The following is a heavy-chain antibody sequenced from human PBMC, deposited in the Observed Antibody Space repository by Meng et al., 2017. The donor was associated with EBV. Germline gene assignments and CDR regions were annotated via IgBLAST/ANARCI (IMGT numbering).Heavy chain of an antibody. CDR2: IIPIFGTA. CDR1: GGTFSGYA. CDR3: ARAPDNWNDGPYY. D-gene: IGHD1-20*01. V-gene: IGHV1-69*01. J-gene: IGHJ4*02. Sequence: QAQLAQTGGEEKRPGSQRTVSCSASGGTFSGYAIARVHQAPGQGLELRGGIIPIFGTAHYAQKFQGRVTITADESTSTAYMELSSLRSEDTAVYYCARAPDNWNDGPYYWGQGTLVTVSS.